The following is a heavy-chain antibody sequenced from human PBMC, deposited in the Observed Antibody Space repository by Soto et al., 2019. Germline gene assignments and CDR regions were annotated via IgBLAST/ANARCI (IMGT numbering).Heavy chain of an antibody. J-gene: IGHJ4*02. CDR3: ARDLQGWLQLRRADYFDY. D-gene: IGHD5-12*01. CDR1: GFTFSSYS. CDR2: ISSSSSYI. Sequence: GGSLRLSCAASGFTFSSYSMNWVRQAPGKGLEWVSSISSSSSYIYYADSVKGRFTISRDNAKNSLYLQMNSLRAEDTAVYYCARDLQGWLQLRRADYFDYWGQGTLVTVSS. V-gene: IGHV3-21*01.